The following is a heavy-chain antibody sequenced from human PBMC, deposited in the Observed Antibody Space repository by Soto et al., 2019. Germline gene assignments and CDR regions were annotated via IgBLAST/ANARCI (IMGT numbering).Heavy chain of an antibody. CDR2: IIPIVETP. J-gene: IGHJ5*02. CDR1: GGTFNSYD. Sequence: QVQLVQSGAEVKKPGSSMKVSCKASGGTFNSYDINWVRQAPGQGLEWMGGIIPIVETPKYAQKFPGRVTITADESTNTVYMELSSLRSEDTAMYYCARLSRPNYYDTSGFFKDNWFDPWGQGTLVTVSS. V-gene: IGHV1-69*01. D-gene: IGHD3-22*01. CDR3: ARLSRPNYYDTSGFFKDNWFDP.